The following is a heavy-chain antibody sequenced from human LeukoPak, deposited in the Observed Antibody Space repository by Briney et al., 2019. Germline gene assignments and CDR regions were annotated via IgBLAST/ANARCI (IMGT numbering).Heavy chain of an antibody. Sequence: ASVKVSCKASGYTFTSYDINRVRQATGQGLEWMGWMNPNSGNTGYAQKFQGRVTMTRNTSISTAYMELSSLRSEDTAVYYCARGRGGHRYSSSWYNWGQGTLVTVSS. CDR3: ARGRGGHRYSSSWYN. CDR2: MNPNSGNT. CDR1: GYTFTSYD. J-gene: IGHJ4*02. V-gene: IGHV1-8*01. D-gene: IGHD6-13*01.